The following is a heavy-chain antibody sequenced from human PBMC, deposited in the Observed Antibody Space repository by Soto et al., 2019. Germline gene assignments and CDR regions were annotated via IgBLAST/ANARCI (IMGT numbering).Heavy chain of an antibody. CDR2: ISYDGSDK. Sequence: GSLGLSCAASGFTFSSYGMHWVRQAAGKGLEWVAVISYDGSDKHYADSVKGRFTISRDNSKNTLYLQMNSLRAEDTAVYYCAKDRDTYGSSYIFDYWGQGTLVTVSS. CDR3: AKDRDTYGSSYIFDY. V-gene: IGHV3-30*18. J-gene: IGHJ4*02. CDR1: GFTFSSYG. D-gene: IGHD5-18*01.